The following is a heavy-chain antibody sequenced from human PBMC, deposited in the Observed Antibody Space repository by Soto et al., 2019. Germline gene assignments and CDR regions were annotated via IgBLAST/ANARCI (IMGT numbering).Heavy chain of an antibody. J-gene: IGHJ6*02. D-gene: IGHD2-21*01. Sequence: GGSLRLSCAASGFTFSNAWMNWVRQAPGKGLEWVGRIKSKTDGGTTDYAAPVKGRFTISRDDSKNTLYLQMNSLKTEDTAVYYCTTWPRISRFLTRKHYYGMDVWGQGTTVTVSS. V-gene: IGHV3-15*07. CDR1: GFTFSNAW. CDR2: IKSKTDGGTT. CDR3: TTWPRISRFLTRKHYYGMDV.